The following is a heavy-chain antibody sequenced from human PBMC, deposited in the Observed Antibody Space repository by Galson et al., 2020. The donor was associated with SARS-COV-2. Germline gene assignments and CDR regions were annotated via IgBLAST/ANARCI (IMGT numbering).Heavy chain of an antibody. CDR1: GYSFSSYW. V-gene: IGHV5-51*01. CDR3: ASHLGGKWFDP. Sequence: GESLKISCKGSGYSFSSYWIAWLRQMPGKGLEGMAIIDPADSDTRYTPSFQGQVTISADKSISTAYLQWSSLKASDTAIYYCASHLGGKWFDPWGQGTLVTVSS. J-gene: IGHJ5*02. CDR2: IDPADSDT.